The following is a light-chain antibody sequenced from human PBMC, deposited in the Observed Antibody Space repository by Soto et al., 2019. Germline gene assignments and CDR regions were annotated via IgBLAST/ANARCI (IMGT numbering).Light chain of an antibody. V-gene: IGKV1-12*01. Sequence: DIQMTRSPSSVSASVGDRVTIICRASQDIGTWLAWYQQKPGRTPKLLIYGASTLQSGVPSRFSGSGSGTEFTLTISSLQAEDFASYYCHQANSYPWTFGQGTTVEI. CDR2: GAS. CDR3: HQANSYPWT. CDR1: QDIGTW. J-gene: IGKJ1*01.